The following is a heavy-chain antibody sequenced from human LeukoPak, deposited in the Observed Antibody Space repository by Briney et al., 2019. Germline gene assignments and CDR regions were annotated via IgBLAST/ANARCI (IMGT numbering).Heavy chain of an antibody. V-gene: IGHV3-9*01. Sequence: QPGRSLRLSCAASGSTFGDYAMHWVRQAPGKGLEWVSGISWNSGSIGYADSVKGRFTISRDNSRSTLYLHMNSLRDDDTAVYYCAKAARLGPSHFDYWGRGTLVTVSS. D-gene: IGHD6-25*01. CDR3: AKAARLGPSHFDY. CDR2: ISWNSGSI. J-gene: IGHJ4*02. CDR1: GSTFGDYA.